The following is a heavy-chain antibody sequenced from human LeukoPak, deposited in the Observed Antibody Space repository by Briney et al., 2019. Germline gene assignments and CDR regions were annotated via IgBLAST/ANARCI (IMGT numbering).Heavy chain of an antibody. CDR2: IRSKNFGGTT. Sequence: GGSLRLSCTTSGFTFRDYAMSWVRQAPGKGLEWLGFIRSKNFGGTTDYAASVTGRITISRDDSKSIVYLQMNGLKTEDTAVYYCTRPVAGYFFEYWGQGTLATVSS. J-gene: IGHJ4*02. V-gene: IGHV3-49*04. CDR3: TRPVAGYFFEY. D-gene: IGHD6-19*01. CDR1: GFTFRDYA.